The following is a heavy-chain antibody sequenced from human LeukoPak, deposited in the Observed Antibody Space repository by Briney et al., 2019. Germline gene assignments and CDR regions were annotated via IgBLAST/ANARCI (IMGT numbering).Heavy chain of an antibody. CDR1: GFTFSSYAM. V-gene: IGHV4-4*02. Sequence: GSLRLSCAASGFTFSSYAMSWVRQAPGKGLEWIGEIYHSGSTNYNPSLKSRVTISVDKSKNQFSLKLSSVTAADTAVYYCARGNDYGDYGVAFDIWGQGTMVTVSS. J-gene: IGHJ3*02. CDR3: ARGNDYGDYGVAFDI. CDR2: IYHSGST. D-gene: IGHD4-17*01.